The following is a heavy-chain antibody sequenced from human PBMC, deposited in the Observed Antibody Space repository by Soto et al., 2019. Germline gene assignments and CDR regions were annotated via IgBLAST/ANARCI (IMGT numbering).Heavy chain of an antibody. CDR3: ARAGSGISY. CDR1: GGSISSYY. D-gene: IGHD3-10*01. J-gene: IGHJ4*02. V-gene: IGHV4-59*01. CDR2: IYYSGST. Sequence: QVQLQESGPGLVKPSETLSLTCTVSGGSISSYYWSWIRQPPGKGLEWIGYIYYSGSTNYNPSLKSRVTISVDTSKNQVSLKLSSVTAADTAVYYCARAGSGISYWGQGTLVTVSS.